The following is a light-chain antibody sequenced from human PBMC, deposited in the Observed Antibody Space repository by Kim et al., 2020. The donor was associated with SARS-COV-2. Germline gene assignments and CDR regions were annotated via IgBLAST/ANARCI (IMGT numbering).Light chain of an antibody. Sequence: LSQGERDTPSCRDSKSVSKNYVAGDQQKPGQAPRLLIYGASSRAAGIPDRFSGSGSGTDFTLTISKLEPEDFAVYYCQQCGSSLYTFGQGTKLEI. CDR1: KSVSKNY. J-gene: IGKJ2*01. CDR3: QQCGSSLYT. V-gene: IGKV3-20*01. CDR2: GAS.